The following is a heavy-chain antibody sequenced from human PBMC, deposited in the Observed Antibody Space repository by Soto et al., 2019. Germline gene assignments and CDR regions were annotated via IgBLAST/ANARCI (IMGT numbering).Heavy chain of an antibody. D-gene: IGHD3-10*01. J-gene: IGHJ6*02. CDR2: ISSSSSTI. V-gene: IGHV3-48*02. Sequence: GGSLRLSCAASGFTFSSYSMNWVRQAPGKGLEWVSYISSSSSTIYYADSVKGRFTISRDNAKNSLYLQMNSLRDEDTAVYYCAGVYGSGSYYNRKKSAVNPAERPQPARKYYYGMDVWGQGTTVTVSS. CDR1: GFTFSSYS. CDR3: AGVYGSGSYYNRKKSAVNPAERPQPARKYYYGMDV.